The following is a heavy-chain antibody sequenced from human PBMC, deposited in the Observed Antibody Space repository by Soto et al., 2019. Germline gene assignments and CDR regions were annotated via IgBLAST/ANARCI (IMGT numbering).Heavy chain of an antibody. CDR1: GGSISSSSYY. D-gene: IGHD3-3*01. J-gene: IGHJ5*02. V-gene: IGHV4-39*01. CDR3: ARLGALTNYDFWSGPYNWFDP. Sequence: SETLSLTCTVSGGSISSSSYYWGWIRQPPGKGLEWIGSIYYSGSTYYNPSLKSRVTISVDTSKNQFSLKLSSVTAADTAVYYCARLGALTNYDFWSGPYNWFDPWGQGTLVTVSS. CDR2: IYYSGST.